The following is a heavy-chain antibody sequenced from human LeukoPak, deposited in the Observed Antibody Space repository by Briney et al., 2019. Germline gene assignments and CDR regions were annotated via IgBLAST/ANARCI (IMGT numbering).Heavy chain of an antibody. CDR2: INKDGSAT. J-gene: IGHJ6*02. CDR1: GFTFDAYA. V-gene: IGHV3-43*02. Sequence: GGVLRLSCEASGFTFDAYAMHWVRQAPGKGLEWVSLINKDGSATYYADSVKGRFTISRDNSKNSLYLQMNSLRSEDTALYYCATWAFYHSLDVWGQGTTVTVSS. D-gene: IGHD1-26*01. CDR3: ATWAFYHSLDV.